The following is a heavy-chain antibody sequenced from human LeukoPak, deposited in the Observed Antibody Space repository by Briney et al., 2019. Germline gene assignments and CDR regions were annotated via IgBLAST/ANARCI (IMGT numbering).Heavy chain of an antibody. Sequence: RASVKVSCKASGYTFTGYYMHWVRQAPGQGLEWMGWINPNSGGTNCAQKFQGRVTMTRDTSISTAYMELSRLRSDDTAVYYCARDSAPGDTYGLLGIDSWGQGTLVTVSS. D-gene: IGHD5-18*01. CDR2: INPNSGGT. J-gene: IGHJ4*02. CDR1: GYTFTGYY. V-gene: IGHV1-2*02. CDR3: ARDSAPGDTYGLLGIDS.